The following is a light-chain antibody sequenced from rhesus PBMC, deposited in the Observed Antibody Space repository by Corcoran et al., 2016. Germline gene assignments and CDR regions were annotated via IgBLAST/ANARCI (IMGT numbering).Light chain of an antibody. J-gene: IGKJ4*01. CDR3: QHYYDDPLT. V-gene: IGKV1S8*01. CDR2: AAS. CDR1: QNIDSI. Sequence: DIQMTQPPSALSASVGDRVTISCRASQNIDSILAWYQQKPGKAPNLLIYAASRLQTGIPSRLSGRGLRADFTLNSRRLQPEVSASYYWQHYYDDPLTFGGGTEVEL.